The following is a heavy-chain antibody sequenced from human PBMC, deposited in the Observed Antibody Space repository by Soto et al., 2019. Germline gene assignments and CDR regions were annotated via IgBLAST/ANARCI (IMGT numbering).Heavy chain of an antibody. D-gene: IGHD6-19*01. Sequence: EVQLLESGGGLVQPGGSLRLSCAASGFTFSSYAMTWVRQAPGKGLEWVSTISGSGGTTSYADSVEGRFAISRDNSKNTLDLQMNSLRAEDTAVYYCAKGSGWYPHFDYWGQGTLVTVSS. V-gene: IGHV3-23*01. CDR2: ISGSGGTT. CDR1: GFTFSSYA. J-gene: IGHJ4*02. CDR3: AKGSGWYPHFDY.